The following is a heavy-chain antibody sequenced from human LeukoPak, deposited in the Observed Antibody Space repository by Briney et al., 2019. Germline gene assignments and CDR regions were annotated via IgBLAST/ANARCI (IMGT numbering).Heavy chain of an antibody. CDR3: ARDPQEYCGGGSCYLYYFDY. Sequence: ASVKVSCKASGYSFTGYYIHWVRQAPGQGLEWMGWINPNSGGTSYAQKFQGRVTMTRDTSISTAYMELSRLRSDDTAVYYCARDPQEYCGGGSCYLYYFDYWGQGTLVTVSS. CDR1: GYSFTGYY. J-gene: IGHJ4*02. V-gene: IGHV1-2*02. CDR2: INPNSGGT. D-gene: IGHD2-15*01.